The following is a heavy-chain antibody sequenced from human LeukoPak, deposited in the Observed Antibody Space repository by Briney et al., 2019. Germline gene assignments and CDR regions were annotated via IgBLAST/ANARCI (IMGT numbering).Heavy chain of an antibody. CDR3: ARDNAIYSSYFDY. Sequence: PSETLSLTCAVYGGSFSGYYWSWIRQPPGKGLEWIGEINHSGSTNYNPSLKSRVTISVDTSKNQFSLKLSSVTAADTAVYYCARDNAIYSSYFDYWGQGTPVTVSA. CDR2: INHSGST. CDR1: GGSFSGYY. J-gene: IGHJ4*02. V-gene: IGHV4-34*01. D-gene: IGHD5-18*01.